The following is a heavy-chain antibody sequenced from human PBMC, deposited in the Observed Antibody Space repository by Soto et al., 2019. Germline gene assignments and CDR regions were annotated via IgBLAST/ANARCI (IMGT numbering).Heavy chain of an antibody. Sequence: QVQLQESGPGLVKPSQTLSLTCTVSGGSISSGDYYWSWIRQPPGKALEWIGYIYYSGSTYYNPSLKSRVTISVDTSKNQFSLKLSSVTAADTAVYYCARTTVVTGDAFDIWGQGTMVTVSS. CDR3: ARTTVVTGDAFDI. J-gene: IGHJ3*02. CDR2: IYYSGST. D-gene: IGHD4-17*01. V-gene: IGHV4-30-4*01. CDR1: GGSISSGDYY.